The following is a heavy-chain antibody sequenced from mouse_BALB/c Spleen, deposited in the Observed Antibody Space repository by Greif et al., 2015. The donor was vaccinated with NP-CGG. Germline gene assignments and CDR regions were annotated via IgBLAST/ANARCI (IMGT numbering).Heavy chain of an antibody. CDR1: GYTFTDYY. Sequence: QVQLKDSGPELVKPGASVKISCKASGYTFTDYYINWVKQKPGQGLEWIGWIYPGSGNTKYNEKFTGKATLTVDTSSSTADMQLSSLTSEDTAVYFCARRTGTEAMDDWGQGTSVTVSS. J-gene: IGHJ4*01. V-gene: IGHV1-84*02. D-gene: IGHD4-1*01. CDR3: ARRTGTEAMDD. CDR2: IYPGSGNT.